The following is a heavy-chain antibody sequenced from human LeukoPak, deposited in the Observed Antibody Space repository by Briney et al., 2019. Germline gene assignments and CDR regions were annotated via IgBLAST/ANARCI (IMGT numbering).Heavy chain of an antibody. V-gene: IGHV3-23*01. Sequence: GSLILSFAASGFTFSSYAMNWVRQAPGKGVDWVSTISGSGGSTYYSDSVKGRFTISRDNSKNTLYLQMNSLRAEDTAVYYCAKGLYGSTKKFDYGGQGTRVTV. D-gene: IGHD6-13*01. CDR2: ISGSGGST. CDR1: GFTFSSYA. J-gene: IGHJ4*02. CDR3: AKGLYGSTKKFDY.